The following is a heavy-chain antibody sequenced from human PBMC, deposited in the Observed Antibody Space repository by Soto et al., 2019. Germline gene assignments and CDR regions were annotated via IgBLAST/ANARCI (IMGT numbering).Heavy chain of an antibody. Sequence: PGRSLRLSCAASGFTFSSYGMHWVRQAPGKGLEWVAVIWYDGSNKYYADSVKGRFTISRDNSKNTLYLQMNSLRAEDTAVYYCARDASSSWYDYYYYMDVWGKGTTVTVSS. CDR3: ARDASSSWYDYYYYMDV. CDR1: GFTFSSYG. D-gene: IGHD6-13*01. V-gene: IGHV3-33*01. CDR2: IWYDGSNK. J-gene: IGHJ6*03.